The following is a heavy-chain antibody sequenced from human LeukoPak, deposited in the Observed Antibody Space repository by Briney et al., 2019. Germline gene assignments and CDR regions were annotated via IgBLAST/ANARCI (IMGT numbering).Heavy chain of an antibody. CDR1: GYAFTGYY. CDR2: INPNSGGT. V-gene: IGHV1-2*04. D-gene: IGHD3-10*01. CDR3: ATLGGSGSFDY. J-gene: IGHJ4*02. Sequence: EASVKVSCKASGYAFTGYYMHWVRQAPGQGLEWMGWINPNSGGTNYAQKFQGWVTMTRDTSISTAYMELSRLRSDDTAVYYCATLGGSGSFDYWGQGTLVTVSS.